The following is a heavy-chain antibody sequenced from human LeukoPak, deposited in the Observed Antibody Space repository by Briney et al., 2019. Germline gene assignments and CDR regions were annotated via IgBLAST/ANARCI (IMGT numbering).Heavy chain of an antibody. V-gene: IGHV3-21*04. CDR2: IGSRGNFI. D-gene: IGHD6-19*01. CDR3: AKDITSAVAGGGYFDY. J-gene: IGHJ4*02. CDR1: GFTFDSHF. Sequence: PGGSLRLSCAASGFTFDSHFMNWVRQAPGRGLEWVSSIGSRGNFIYYADSVKGRFTISRDNAKNSLYLQMNSLRAEDTALYYCAKDITSAVAGGGYFDYWGQGTLITVSS.